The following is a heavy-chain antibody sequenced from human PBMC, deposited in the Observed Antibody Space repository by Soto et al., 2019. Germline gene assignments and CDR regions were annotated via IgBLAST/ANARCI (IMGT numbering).Heavy chain of an antibody. V-gene: IGHV1-2*04. D-gene: IGHD2-2*01. CDR1: GYTFIDYY. CDR2: INPKSGGT. Sequence: QVQLVQSGTEVKKPGASVKVSCKASGYTFIDYYIHWVRQAPGQGLEWMGWINPKSGGTNYAQKFQGWVTMTRDTSSSTAYMDLSRLTSDDTAVYYCARGVGSSWFDSWGQGTLVFVSS. J-gene: IGHJ5*01. CDR3: ARGVGSSWFDS.